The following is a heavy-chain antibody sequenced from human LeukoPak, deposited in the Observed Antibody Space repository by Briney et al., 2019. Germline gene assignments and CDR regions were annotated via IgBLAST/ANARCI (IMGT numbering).Heavy chain of an antibody. CDR1: GFTFSSYS. CDR2: ISSSSSYI. Sequence: GGSLRLSCAASGFTFSSYSMNWVRQAPGKGLEWVSSISSSSSYIHYADSVKGRFTISRDNAKNSLYLQMNSLRAEDTAVYYCARDKDTAMVVLDWGQGTLVTVSS. V-gene: IGHV3-21*01. J-gene: IGHJ4*02. D-gene: IGHD5-18*01. CDR3: ARDKDTAMVVLD.